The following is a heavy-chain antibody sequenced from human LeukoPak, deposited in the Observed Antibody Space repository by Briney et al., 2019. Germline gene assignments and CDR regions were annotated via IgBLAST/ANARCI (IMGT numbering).Heavy chain of an antibody. J-gene: IGHJ3*02. CDR3: AREGWDGVAFDI. CDR1: GFTFSSYW. D-gene: IGHD1-26*01. V-gene: IGHV3-7*04. CDR2: IKQDGSEK. Sequence: GGSLRLSCAASGFTFSSYWMSWVRRAPGKGLEWVANIKQDGSEKYYVGSVKGRFTISRDNAKNSLYLQMNSLRAEDTAVYYCAREGWDGVAFDIWGQGTMVTVSS.